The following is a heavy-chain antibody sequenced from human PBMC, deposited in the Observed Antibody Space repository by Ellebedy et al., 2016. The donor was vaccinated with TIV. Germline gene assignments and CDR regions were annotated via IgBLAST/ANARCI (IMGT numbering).Heavy chain of an antibody. V-gene: IGHV4-34*01. CDR2: INHSGST. D-gene: IGHD3-3*01. Sequence: SETLSLXXAVYGGSFSGYYWSWIRQPPGKGLEWIGEINHSGSTNYNPSLKSRVTISVDTSKNQFSLKLSSVTAADTAVYYCARDFNYDFWSFDYWGQGTLVTVSS. J-gene: IGHJ4*02. CDR3: ARDFNYDFWSFDY. CDR1: GGSFSGYY.